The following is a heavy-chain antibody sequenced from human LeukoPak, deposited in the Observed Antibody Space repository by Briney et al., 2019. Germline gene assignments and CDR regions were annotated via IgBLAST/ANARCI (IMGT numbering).Heavy chain of an antibody. J-gene: IGHJ6*02. Sequence: SETLSLTCTVSGDSISNYFWSWIRQPPRKGLEWMAYVHYSGSTNYNPSLKSRVTISVDTSENQFSLKVNSVTAADTAVYYCARDGYGGYYYYGMDVWGQGTTVTVSS. CDR1: GDSISNYF. CDR3: ARDGYGGYYYYGMDV. CDR2: VHYSGST. D-gene: IGHD4-23*01. V-gene: IGHV4-59*01.